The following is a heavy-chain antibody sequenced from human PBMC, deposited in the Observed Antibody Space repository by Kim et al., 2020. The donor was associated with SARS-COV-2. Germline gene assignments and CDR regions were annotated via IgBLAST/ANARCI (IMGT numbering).Heavy chain of an antibody. Sequence: ASVKVSCKASGYTFTSYAMNWVRQAPGQGLEWMGWINTNTGNPTYAQGFTGRFVFSLDTSVSTAYLQISSLKAEDTAVYYCARGRETTVTTSREFDYWGQGTLVTVSS. CDR1: GYTFTSYA. J-gene: IGHJ4*02. CDR2: INTNTGNP. V-gene: IGHV7-4-1*02. D-gene: IGHD4-17*01. CDR3: ARGRETTVTTSREFDY.